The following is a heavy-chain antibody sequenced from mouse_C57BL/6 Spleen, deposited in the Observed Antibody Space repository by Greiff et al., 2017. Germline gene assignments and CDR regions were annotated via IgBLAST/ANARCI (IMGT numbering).Heavy chain of an antibody. Sequence: EVQLQESGPELVKPGASVKISCKASGYSFTGYYMNWVKQSPEKSLEWIGEINPSTGGTTYNQKFKAKATLTVDKSSSTAYMQLKSLTSEDSAVYYCARSVTSYYGSSYNFDYWGQGTTLTVSS. CDR1: GYSFTGYY. CDR2: INPSTGGT. D-gene: IGHD1-1*01. V-gene: IGHV1-42*01. J-gene: IGHJ2*01. CDR3: ARSVTSYYGSSYNFDY.